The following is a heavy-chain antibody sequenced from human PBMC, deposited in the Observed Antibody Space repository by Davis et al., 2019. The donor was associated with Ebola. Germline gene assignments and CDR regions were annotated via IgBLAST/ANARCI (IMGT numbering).Heavy chain of an antibody. CDR2: INTDGTTT. CDR3: ARAPHCGGGVCNGFHYYGMDV. CDR1: GFIFSSYG. V-gene: IGHV3-74*01. Sequence: HTGGSLRLSCAASGFIFSSYGMTWVRLAPGKGPVWVSRINTDGTTTTYADSVKGRFTISRDNAKNTLYLQMNSLRAEDTAVYYCARAPHCGGGVCNGFHYYGMDVWGQGTTVTVSS. J-gene: IGHJ6*02. D-gene: IGHD2-8*02.